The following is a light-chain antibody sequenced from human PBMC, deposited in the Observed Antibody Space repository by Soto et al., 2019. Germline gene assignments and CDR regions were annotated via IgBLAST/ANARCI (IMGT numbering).Light chain of an antibody. Sequence: ELVLTQSPGTLSLSPGERVTLSCRASQSGSSTYLAWYQQKPGQAPRLLIYDASNRATGIPDRFSGSGSGTDFTLTISRLEPEEFAVYYCQQYGSSPWTVGQGTKVDIK. CDR2: DAS. J-gene: IGKJ1*01. V-gene: IGKV3-20*01. CDR1: QSGSSTY. CDR3: QQYGSSPWT.